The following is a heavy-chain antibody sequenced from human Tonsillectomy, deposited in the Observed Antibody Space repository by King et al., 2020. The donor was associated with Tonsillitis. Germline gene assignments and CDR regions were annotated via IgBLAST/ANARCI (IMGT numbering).Heavy chain of an antibody. CDR2: IGSNGGST. Sequence: QLVQSGGGLVQPGGSLRLSCSASGFTFSSYAMHWVRLAPGKGLEYVSAIGSNGGSTYYADSVKGRFTISRDNSKNTLYLQMSSLRAEDTAVYYCVKDLWGYSYGYRDYWGQGTLVTVSS. CDR3: VKDLWGYSYGYRDY. D-gene: IGHD5-18*01. J-gene: IGHJ4*01. V-gene: IGHV3-64D*06. CDR1: GFTFSSYA.